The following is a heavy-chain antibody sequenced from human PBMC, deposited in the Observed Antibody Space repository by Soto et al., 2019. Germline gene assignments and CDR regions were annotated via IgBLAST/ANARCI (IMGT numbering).Heavy chain of an antibody. D-gene: IGHD6-13*01. Sequence: GESLKISCKGSGYSFTSYWISWVRQMPGKGLEWMGRIDPSDSYTNYSPSFQGHVTISADKSISTAYLQWSNLKASDTAMYYCARQGAAAGTNYYYGMDVWGQGTTVTVSS. J-gene: IGHJ6*02. CDR3: ARQGAAAGTNYYYGMDV. V-gene: IGHV5-10-1*01. CDR2: IDPSDSYT. CDR1: GYSFTSYW.